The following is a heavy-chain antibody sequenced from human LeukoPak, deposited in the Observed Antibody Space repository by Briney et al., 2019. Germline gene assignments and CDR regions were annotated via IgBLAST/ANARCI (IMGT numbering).Heavy chain of an antibody. CDR2: INQDGSEE. V-gene: IGHV3-7*01. CDR3: VRDGGVSGYDLLDY. CDR1: GFTLSNYW. Sequence: GGSLRLSCAASGFTLSNYWMTWVGQAPGKGLEWVAHINQDGSEEHYMDSVKARFTISRDNAKNSLSLQMNSLRAEDTAVYYCVRDGGVSGYDLLDYWGQGTLVTVSS. D-gene: IGHD5-12*01. J-gene: IGHJ4*02.